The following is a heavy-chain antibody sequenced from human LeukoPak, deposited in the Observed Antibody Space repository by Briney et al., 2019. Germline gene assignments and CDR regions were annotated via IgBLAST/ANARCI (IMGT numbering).Heavy chain of an antibody. CDR2: INPNSGGT. CDR1: GYTFTGYY. CDR3: ARDFAGFIVVGITEFDY. D-gene: IGHD3-22*01. Sequence: GASVKVSCKASGYTFTGYYMHWVRQAPGQGLEWMGWINPNSGGTNYAQKFQGRVTMTRDTSISTAYMELSRLRSDDTAVYYCARDFAGFIVVGITEFDYWGQGTLVTVSS. J-gene: IGHJ4*02. V-gene: IGHV1-2*02.